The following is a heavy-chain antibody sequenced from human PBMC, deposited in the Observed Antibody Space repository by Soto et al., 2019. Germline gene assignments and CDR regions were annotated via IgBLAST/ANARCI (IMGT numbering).Heavy chain of an antibody. CDR3: ARTGGSGVSYYYFAMDV. D-gene: IGHD3-10*01. Sequence: EVRLVESGGGLVQPGGSLRLSCTASGFTFSSYEMNWVRQAPGKGLEWVSYISSSGSTMYYADSVKGLFTISRDNAKNSLFLQRDSLRAEDTAVYYCARTGGSGVSYYYFAMDVWGQGTTVTVSS. V-gene: IGHV3-48*03. CDR2: ISSSGSTM. J-gene: IGHJ6*02. CDR1: GFTFSSYE.